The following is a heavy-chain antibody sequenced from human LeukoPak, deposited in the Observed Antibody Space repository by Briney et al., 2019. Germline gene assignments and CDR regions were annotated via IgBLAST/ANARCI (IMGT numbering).Heavy chain of an antibody. CDR2: IYTGGST. CDR1: GFTVSTKY. Sequence: PGGELRLYCAASGFTVSTKYMTWQRQAPGKGLEWGSVIYTGGSTYYADYVKGRFTSSRDNSKNTLYLQRNSLRDEDTAVYYCAREDTNYGRTSFDYWAREPWSPSP. CDR3: AREDTNYGRTSFDY. D-gene: IGHD4-11*01. J-gene: IGHJ4*02. V-gene: IGHV3-53*01.